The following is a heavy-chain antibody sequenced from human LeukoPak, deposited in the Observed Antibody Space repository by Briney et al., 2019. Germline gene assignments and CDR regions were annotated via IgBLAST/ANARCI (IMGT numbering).Heavy chain of an antibody. CDR3: ARDAVSKAFDI. J-gene: IGHJ3*02. V-gene: IGHV4-34*01. CDR1: GGSFSGYY. D-gene: IGHD1-14*01. Sequence: SETLSLTCAVYGGSFSGYYWSWIRQPPGKGLEWIGEINHSGSTNYNPSLKSRVTISVDTSKNQFSLNLSSVTAADTAVYYCARDAVSKAFDIWGQGTMVTVSS. CDR2: INHSGST.